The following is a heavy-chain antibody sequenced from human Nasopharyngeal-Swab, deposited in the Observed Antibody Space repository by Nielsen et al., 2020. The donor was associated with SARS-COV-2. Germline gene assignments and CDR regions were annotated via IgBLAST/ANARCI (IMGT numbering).Heavy chain of an antibody. CDR3: ATGVAVAGTPHSYYYYYYMDV. CDR1: GYTFTELS. D-gene: IGHD6-19*01. Sequence: ASVTVSCKVSGYTFTELSMHWVRHAPGKGLEWLGGFDPEDGETIYAQKFQGRVTMTEDTSTDAAYMELSSLRSEDTAVYYCATGVAVAGTPHSYYYYYYMDVWSKGTTVTVSS. CDR2: FDPEDGET. J-gene: IGHJ6*03. V-gene: IGHV1-24*01.